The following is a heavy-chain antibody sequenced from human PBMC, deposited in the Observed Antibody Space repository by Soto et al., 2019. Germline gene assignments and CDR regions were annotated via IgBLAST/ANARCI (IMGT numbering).Heavy chain of an antibody. J-gene: IGHJ4*02. V-gene: IGHV3-48*01. CDR1: VFTFRSYS. CDR2: ISSGGDTK. CDR3: ERAFMWIDY. D-gene: IGHD2-21*01. Sequence: GGSLRLSCAVSVFTFRSYSMHWVRQSPGKGLEWISYISSGGDTKYYADSVTGRFTISRDNAKNSLFLQMSSLRAEDKAVSYCERAFMWIDYWGQGTLVTVSS.